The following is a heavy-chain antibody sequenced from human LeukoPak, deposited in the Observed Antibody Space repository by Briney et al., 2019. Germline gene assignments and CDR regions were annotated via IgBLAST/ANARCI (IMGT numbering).Heavy chain of an antibody. D-gene: IGHD1-26*01. J-gene: IGHJ4*01. Sequence: GGSLRLSCAASGFTFSSYSMNWVRQAPGKGLVWVSRINPDGRTITYADSVVGRITISRDNAKNTLYLQMNSLRDEDTAVYYCARVAVGRYDFDYWGRGTLVTVSS. V-gene: IGHV3-74*03. CDR1: GFTFSSYS. CDR2: INPDGRTI. CDR3: ARVAVGRYDFDY.